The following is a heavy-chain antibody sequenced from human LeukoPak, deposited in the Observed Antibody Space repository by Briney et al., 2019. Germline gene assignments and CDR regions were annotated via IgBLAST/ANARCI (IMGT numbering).Heavy chain of an antibody. CDR3: AKEYTSVIAAAGSYNY. Sequence: GGSLRLSCAASGFTLSSYGMHWVRQAPGKGLEWVAFIRHDGRNKYYADSVKGRFTISRDNSKNTLYLQMNSLRAEDTAVYYCAKEYTSVIAAAGSYNYWGQGTLATVSS. CDR2: IRHDGRNK. V-gene: IGHV3-30*02. J-gene: IGHJ4*02. CDR1: GFTLSSYG. D-gene: IGHD6-13*01.